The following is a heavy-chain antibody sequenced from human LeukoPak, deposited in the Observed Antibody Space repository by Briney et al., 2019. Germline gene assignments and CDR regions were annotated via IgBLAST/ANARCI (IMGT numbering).Heavy chain of an antibody. J-gene: IGHJ3*02. D-gene: IGHD3-22*01. Sequence: GASVKVSCKASGYTFTSYDINWVRQATGQGLEWMGWLNPNSGNTGYAQKFQGRVTMTRNASISTAYMELSSLRSEDTAVYYCARATYYYDSSGYYNGAFDIWGQGTMVTVSS. V-gene: IGHV1-8*02. CDR1: GYTFTSYD. CDR2: LNPNSGNT. CDR3: ARATYYYDSSGYYNGAFDI.